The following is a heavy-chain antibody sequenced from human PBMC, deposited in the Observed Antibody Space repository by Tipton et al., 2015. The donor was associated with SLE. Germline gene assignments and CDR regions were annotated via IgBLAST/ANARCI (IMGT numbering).Heavy chain of an antibody. CDR3: ARANDYDDYCWFDP. D-gene: IGHD4-17*01. J-gene: IGHJ5*02. V-gene: IGHV4-59*01. Sequence: TLSPTCTVSGGSISSYYWSWIRQPPGKGLEWIGYIYYSGSTNYNPSLKSRVTISVNTSKNQFSLKLSSVTAADTAVYYCARANDYDDYCWFDPWGQGTLVTVSS. CDR2: IYYSGST. CDR1: GGSISSYY.